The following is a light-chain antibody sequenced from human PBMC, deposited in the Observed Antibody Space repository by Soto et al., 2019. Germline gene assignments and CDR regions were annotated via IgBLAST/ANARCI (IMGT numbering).Light chain of an antibody. J-gene: IGKJ2*01. CDR3: QRYNDYQYV. CDR2: KAI. V-gene: IGKV1-5*03. Sequence: DIQMTQSPSTLSASVGDRVTITCRASQSITTWLAWYQQKPGKAPKLLIYKAINLQSGVPSRFSGSGTGTEFTLTLSSLQADDFGTYYCQRYNDYQYVFGQGTKLDMK. CDR1: QSITTW.